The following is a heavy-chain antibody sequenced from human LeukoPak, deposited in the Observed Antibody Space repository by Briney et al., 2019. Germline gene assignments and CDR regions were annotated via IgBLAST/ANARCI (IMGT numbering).Heavy chain of an antibody. Sequence: GESLQISCKGSGYSFTNYWIGWVRQLPGKGLEWMGVIYPGDSDTRYSPPFQGHVTISADKSISTAYLQWSSLKASDTAMYYCARHVDATGWYYFDSWGQGTLVTVSS. CDR3: ARHVDATGWYYFDS. J-gene: IGHJ4*02. D-gene: IGHD6-19*01. CDR1: GYSFTNYW. V-gene: IGHV5-51*01. CDR2: IYPGDSDT.